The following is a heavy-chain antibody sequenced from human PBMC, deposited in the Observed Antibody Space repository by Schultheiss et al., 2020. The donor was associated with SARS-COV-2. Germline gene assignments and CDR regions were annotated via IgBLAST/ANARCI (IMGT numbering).Heavy chain of an antibody. CDR2: SSSSSSYI. Sequence: GGSLRLSCAASGFTFSSYSMNWVRQAPGKGLEWVSYSSSSSSYIYYADSVKGRFTISRDNSKNTLYLQMNSLRAEDTAVYYCAKSASRHIVVVPAAMGVMDVWGKGTTVTVSS. D-gene: IGHD2-2*01. CDR1: GFTFSSYS. V-gene: IGHV3-21*05. CDR3: AKSASRHIVVVPAAMGVMDV. J-gene: IGHJ6*03.